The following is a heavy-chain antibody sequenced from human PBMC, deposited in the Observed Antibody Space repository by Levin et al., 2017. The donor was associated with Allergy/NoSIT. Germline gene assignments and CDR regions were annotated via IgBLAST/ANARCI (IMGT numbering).Heavy chain of an antibody. J-gene: IGHJ2*01. CDR3: AKDSLHEEVSANFWYFDL. Sequence: LSGGSLRLSCAASGLTFSRYAVNWVRRAPGKGLEWVSVISGSGESTYYADSVKGRFTISRDNSKNTVFLQMNSLRVEDTAIYYCAKDSLHEEVSANFWYFDLWGRGTQVTVSS. CDR1: GLTFSRYA. V-gene: IGHV3-23*01. CDR2: ISGSGEST. D-gene: IGHD2-15*01.